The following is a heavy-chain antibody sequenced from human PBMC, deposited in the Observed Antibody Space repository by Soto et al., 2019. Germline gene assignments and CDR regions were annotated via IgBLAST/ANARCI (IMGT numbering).Heavy chain of an antibody. J-gene: IGHJ6*02. D-gene: IGHD3-3*01. CDR1: GFTFSSYW. CDR2: IKQDGSEK. V-gene: IGHV3-7*01. CDR3: ARETIFGVVERGQVQNYYYYYGMDV. Sequence: GGSLRLSCAASGFTFSSYWMSWVRQAPGKGLEWVANIKQDGSEKYYVDSVKGRFTISRDNAKNSLYLQMNSLRAEDTAVYYCARETIFGVVERGQVQNYYYYYGMDVWGQGTTVTVSS.